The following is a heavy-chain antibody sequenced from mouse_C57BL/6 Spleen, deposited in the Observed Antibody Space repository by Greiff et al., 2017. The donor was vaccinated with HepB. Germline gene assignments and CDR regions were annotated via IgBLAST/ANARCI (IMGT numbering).Heavy chain of an antibody. D-gene: IGHD1-1*01. V-gene: IGHV1-26*01. J-gene: IGHJ4*01. Sequence: EVQLQQSGPELVKPGASVKISCKASGYTFTDYYMNWVKQSHGKSLEWIGDINPNNGGTSYNQKFKGKATLTVDKSSSTAYMELRSLTSEDSAVYYGAGDGVYCYGSYAMDYWGQGTSVTVSS. CDR1: GYTFTDYY. CDR3: AGDGVYCYGSYAMDY. CDR2: INPNNGGT.